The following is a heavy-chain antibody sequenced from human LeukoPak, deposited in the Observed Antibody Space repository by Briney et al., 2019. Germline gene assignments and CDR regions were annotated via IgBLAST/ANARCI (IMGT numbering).Heavy chain of an antibody. CDR3: AKDWGSSSGGWFDP. D-gene: IGHD6-6*01. V-gene: IGHV3-30*02. J-gene: IGHJ5*02. Sequence: PGGSLRLSCAASGFTFSSYGMHWVRQAPGKGLEWVAFIRYDGSNKYYADSVKGRFTISRDNPKNTLYLQMNSLRAEDTAVYYCAKDWGSSSGGWFDPWGQGTLVTVSS. CDR2: IRYDGSNK. CDR1: GFTFSSYG.